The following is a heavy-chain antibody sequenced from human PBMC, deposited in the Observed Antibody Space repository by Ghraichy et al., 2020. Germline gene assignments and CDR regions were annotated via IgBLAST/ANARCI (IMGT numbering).Heavy chain of an antibody. CDR3: AKDLVHFGVVIID. Sequence: GGSLRLSCAASGFTFSSYAMNWVRQAPGKGLEWVSTITNNGGGTYYVDSVKGRFTISRDNSKNTLYLQMSSLRAEDTAVYYCAKDLVHFGVVIIDWGQGTTVTVSS. CDR2: ITNNGGGT. J-gene: IGHJ6*02. V-gene: IGHV3-23*01. D-gene: IGHD3-3*01. CDR1: GFTFSSYA.